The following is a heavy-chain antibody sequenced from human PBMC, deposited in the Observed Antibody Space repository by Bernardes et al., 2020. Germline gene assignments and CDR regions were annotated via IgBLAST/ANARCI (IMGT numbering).Heavy chain of an antibody. V-gene: IGHV1-18*01. CDR2: IITYNGNT. CDR1: GYTFTSSG. D-gene: IGHD3-16*02. CDR3: AREVTFGGVIATNWFDP. Sequence: ASVKVSCKAPGYTFTSSGISWVRQAPGQGLEWMGWIITYNGNTNYAQKFQGRVTMTTDTSTSTAYMDPRSLRSDDTAIYFCAREVTFGGVIATNWFDPWGQGTLVTVSS. J-gene: IGHJ5*02.